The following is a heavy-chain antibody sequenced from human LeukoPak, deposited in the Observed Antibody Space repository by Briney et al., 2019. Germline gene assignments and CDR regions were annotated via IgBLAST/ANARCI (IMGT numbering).Heavy chain of an antibody. CDR1: GFTFSDYY. CDR3: ARDLYSGSYPDSAFDI. V-gene: IGHV3-11*01. D-gene: IGHD1-26*01. CDR2: ISSSGSTI. Sequence: PGGSLRLSCAASGFTFSDYYMSWIRQAPGKGLEWVSYISSSGSTIYYADSVKGRFTISRDNAKNSLYLQMNSLRAEDTAVYYCARDLYSGSYPDSAFDIWGQGTMVTVSS. J-gene: IGHJ3*02.